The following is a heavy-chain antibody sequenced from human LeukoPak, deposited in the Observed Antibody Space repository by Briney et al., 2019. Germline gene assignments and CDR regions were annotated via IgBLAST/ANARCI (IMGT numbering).Heavy chain of an antibody. J-gene: IGHJ4*02. V-gene: IGHV3-74*01. CDR1: GFTFSSYV. CDR2: ISHDGII. D-gene: IGHD5-24*01. Sequence: QTGGSLRLSCETAGFTFSSYVMHWVRRTPGKGLVWVSRISHDGIISYADSVKGRFTISRDNAKNTLILQRNSLRVEDTAVYYCARDWVYKIDYWGRGTLVTVSS. CDR3: ARDWVYKIDY.